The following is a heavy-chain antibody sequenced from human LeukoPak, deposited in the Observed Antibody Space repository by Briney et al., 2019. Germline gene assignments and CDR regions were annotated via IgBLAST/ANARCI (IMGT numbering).Heavy chain of an antibody. J-gene: IGHJ4*02. CDR3: AKDIEDGSWYRGFDY. V-gene: IGHV3-43*01. D-gene: IGHD6-13*01. CDR1: GSTFDAYS. CDR2: ITWDGSAT. Sequence: GGSLRLSCAAFGSTFDAYSMHWVRQAPGKGLEWVSLITWDGSATSYADSVKGRFTISRDNSRNSLYLQMNSLRIEDTALYYCAKDIEDGSWYRGFDYWGQGALVTVSS.